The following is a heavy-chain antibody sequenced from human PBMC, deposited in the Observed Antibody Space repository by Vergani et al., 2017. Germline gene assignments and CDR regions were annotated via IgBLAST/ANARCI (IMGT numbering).Heavy chain of an antibody. Sequence: QVQLVQSGAEVKKPGASVKVSCKASGYTFTSYYMHWVRQAPGQGLEWMGIINPSGGNTSYAQKFQGRVTMTRDTSTSAVYVELNSLRSEDTAVYYCARDRGTGGYYYYDMDVWGQGTTVTVSS. CDR1: GYTFTSYY. CDR2: INPSGGNT. D-gene: IGHD7-27*01. V-gene: IGHV1-46*01. J-gene: IGHJ6*02. CDR3: ARDRGTGGYYYYDMDV.